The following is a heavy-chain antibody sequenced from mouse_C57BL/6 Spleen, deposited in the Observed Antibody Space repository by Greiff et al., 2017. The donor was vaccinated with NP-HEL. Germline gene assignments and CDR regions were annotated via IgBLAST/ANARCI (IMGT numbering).Heavy chain of an antibody. CDR3: ARVGATGYFDV. CDR2: IDPSDSYT. D-gene: IGHD1-1*02. J-gene: IGHJ1*03. Sequence: QVQLQQPGAELVMPGASVKLSCKASGYTFTSYWMHWVKQRPGQGLEWIGEIDPSDSYTNYNQKFKGKSTLTVDKSSRTAYMQRSSLTSEDSAVYYCARVGATGYFDVWGTGTTVTVSS. V-gene: IGHV1-69*01. CDR1: GYTFTSYW.